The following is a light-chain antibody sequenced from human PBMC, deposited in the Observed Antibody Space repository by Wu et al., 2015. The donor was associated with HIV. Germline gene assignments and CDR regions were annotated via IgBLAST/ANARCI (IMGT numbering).Light chain of an antibody. J-gene: IGKJ1*01. V-gene: IGKV3-20*01. CDR1: QNIDTGN. CDR3: QQYGSSQWT. CDR2: GAS. Sequence: XCRASQNIDTGNLAWYQQKPGQAPRLLXFGASSRATGIPDRFGGSGSGTDFTLTISRLEPEDFAVYYCQQYGSSQWTFGQGTKVEIK.